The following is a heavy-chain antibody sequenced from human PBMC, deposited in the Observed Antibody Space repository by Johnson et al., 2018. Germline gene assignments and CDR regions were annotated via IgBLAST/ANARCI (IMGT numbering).Heavy chain of an antibody. Sequence: VQLQESGGGLVQPGGSLRLSCVVSGFTFSSDNMNWVRQAPGKGLQWVSYISSSSAAIYYLDSVKGRFTVSRDNAKNSLYLQMNSLRDEDTGVYYCARDQMVYARTSGMDVWGQGTTVTVSS. CDR3: ARDQMVYARTSGMDV. CDR1: GFTFSSDN. CDR2: ISSSSAAI. V-gene: IGHV3-48*02. J-gene: IGHJ6*02. D-gene: IGHD2-8*01.